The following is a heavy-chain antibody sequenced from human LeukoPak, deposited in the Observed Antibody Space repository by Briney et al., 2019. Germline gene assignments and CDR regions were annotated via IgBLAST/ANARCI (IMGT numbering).Heavy chain of an antibody. CDR3: ARARGYDILTGYRRKDY. CDR2: INTNTGNP. J-gene: IGHJ4*02. V-gene: IGHV7-4-1*02. Sequence: GASVKVSCKASGYTFTDYGMNWVRQAPGQGLEWMGWINTNTGNPTYAQGFTGRFVFSLDTSVSTAYLQISSLKAEDTAVYYCARARGYDILTGYRRKDYWGQGTLVTVSS. D-gene: IGHD3-9*01. CDR1: GYTFTDYG.